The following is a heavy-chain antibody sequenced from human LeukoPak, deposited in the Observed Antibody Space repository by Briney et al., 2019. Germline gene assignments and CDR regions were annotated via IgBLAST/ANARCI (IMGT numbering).Heavy chain of an antibody. J-gene: IGHJ4*02. V-gene: IGHV3-11*01. Sequence: GGSLRLSCAASGFTFSDYYMSWIRQAPGKGLEWVSYITSGSTIYYADSVRGRFTISRDNAKNSLYLQMNSLRAEDTAMYYCASGGTWLQLNYWGQGTLVTVSS. CDR1: GFTFSDYY. D-gene: IGHD5-24*01. CDR2: ITSGSTI. CDR3: ASGGTWLQLNY.